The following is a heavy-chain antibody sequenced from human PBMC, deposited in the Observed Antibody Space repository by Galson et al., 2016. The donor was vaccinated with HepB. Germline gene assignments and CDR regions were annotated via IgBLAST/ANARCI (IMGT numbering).Heavy chain of an antibody. Sequence: SVKVSCTASGVTFRSYAISWVRQAPGQGLEWMGDIIPGFDTANYSQRFQGRVTITADESTTTAYLELGGLRYEDTAVYYCARDHSLDYAFDYFDFWGQGTLVTVSS. CDR2: IIPGFDTA. CDR3: ARDHSLDYAFDYFDF. D-gene: IGHD4-17*01. CDR1: GVTFRSYA. J-gene: IGHJ4*02. V-gene: IGHV1-69*13.